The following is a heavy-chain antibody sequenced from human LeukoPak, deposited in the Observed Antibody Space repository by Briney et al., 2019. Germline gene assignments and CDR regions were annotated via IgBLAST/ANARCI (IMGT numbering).Heavy chain of an antibody. CDR1: GGSISSGGYY. V-gene: IGHV4-31*03. CDR2: IYYSGST. J-gene: IGHJ6*02. CDR3: ARGRVRGVISYYYGMDV. Sequence: SETLSLTCTVSGGSISSGGYYWSWIRQHPGKGLEWIGYIYYSGSTYYNPSLKSRVTISVDTSKNQFSLKLSSVTAADTAVYYCARGRVRGVISYYYGMDVWGQGTPVTVSS. D-gene: IGHD3-10*01.